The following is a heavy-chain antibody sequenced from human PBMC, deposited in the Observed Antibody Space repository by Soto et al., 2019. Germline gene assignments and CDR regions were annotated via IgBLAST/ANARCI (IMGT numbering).Heavy chain of an antibody. CDR2: IYYSGST. CDR1: GGSISSSSYY. J-gene: IGHJ5*02. D-gene: IGHD3-10*01. CDR3: ARHELWFGESLGWFDP. Sequence: QLQLQESGPGLVKPSETLSLTCTVSGGSISSSSYYWGWIRQPPGKGLEWIGSIYYSGSTYYNPSLKRRVTIPGDTSKNQFSRKLSSVTAADTAVYYCARHELWFGESLGWFDPWGQGTLVTVSS. V-gene: IGHV4-39*01.